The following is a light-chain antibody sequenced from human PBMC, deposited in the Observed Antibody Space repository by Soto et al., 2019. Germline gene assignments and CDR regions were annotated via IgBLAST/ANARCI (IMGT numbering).Light chain of an antibody. CDR2: EVS. Sequence: QSALTQPASVSGSPGQSITISCTGTSSDVGGYNYVSWYQQHPGKAPKLMIYEVSNRPSGVSNRFSGSKSDNTASLTISGLQAEDEADYYCNSYASSTTPVIFGGGTKLTVL. CDR3: NSYASSTTPVI. V-gene: IGLV2-14*01. J-gene: IGLJ2*01. CDR1: SSDVGGYNY.